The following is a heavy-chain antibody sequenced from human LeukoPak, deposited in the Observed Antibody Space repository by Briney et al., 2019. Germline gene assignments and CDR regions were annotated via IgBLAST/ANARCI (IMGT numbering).Heavy chain of an antibody. CDR3: TRDLLGFATTPLSD. J-gene: IGHJ4*02. D-gene: IGHD4-17*01. CDR1: GYTFTGYY. V-gene: IGHV1-2*02. Sequence: ASVKVSCKASGYTFTGYYMHWVRQAPGHGLEWMGWINPNRGDTNYAQKFQGRVTMTRDTSISTAFMELTRLTSDDTAVYYCTRDLLGFATTPLSDWGQGTLVTVSS. CDR2: INPNRGDT.